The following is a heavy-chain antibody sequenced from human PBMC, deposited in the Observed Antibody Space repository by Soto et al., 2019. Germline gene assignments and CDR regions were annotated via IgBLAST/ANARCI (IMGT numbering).Heavy chain of an antibody. V-gene: IGHV3-30*18. CDR1: GFTFSSYG. D-gene: IGHD4-17*01. Sequence: GGSLRLSCAASGFTFSSYGMHWVRQAPGKGLEWVAVISYDGSNKYYADSVKGRFTISRDNSKNTLYLQMNSLRAEDTAVYYCAKGHGDYFFDYWGQGTLVTVSS. CDR3: AKGHGDYFFDY. J-gene: IGHJ4*02. CDR2: ISYDGSNK.